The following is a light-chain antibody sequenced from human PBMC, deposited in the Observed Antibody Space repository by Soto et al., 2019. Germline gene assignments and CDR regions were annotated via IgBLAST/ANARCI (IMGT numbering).Light chain of an antibody. V-gene: IGKV3D-15*01. CDR2: GAS. J-gene: IGKJ5*01. Sequence: ELLMTQSQPPLSVSPVARSAPSRPASQSIRNNLAWYQKKPGQAPRLLIYGASTRATGIPARFSGSGSGTEFTLTISSLQSEDFAVYYCQQYKNWPAITFGQGTRLEIK. CDR1: QSIRNN. CDR3: QQYKNWPAIT.